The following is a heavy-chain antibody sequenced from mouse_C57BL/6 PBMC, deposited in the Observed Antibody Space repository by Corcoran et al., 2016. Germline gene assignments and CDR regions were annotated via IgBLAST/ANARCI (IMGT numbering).Heavy chain of an antibody. CDR2: INTYSGVP. J-gene: IGHJ2*01. V-gene: IGHV9-3*01. CDR3: ARGGIDGYFG. Sequence: QIQLVQSGPELKKPGETVKISCKASGYTFTTYGMSWVKQAPGKGLKWMGWINTYSGVPTYADDFKGRFAFSLETSASTAYLQINNLKNEDTATDFCARGGIDGYFGWGQGTTLTVSS. D-gene: IGHD2-3*01. CDR1: GYTFTTYG.